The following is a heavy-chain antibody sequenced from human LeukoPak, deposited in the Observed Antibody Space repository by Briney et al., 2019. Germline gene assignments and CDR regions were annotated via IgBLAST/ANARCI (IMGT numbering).Heavy chain of an antibody. V-gene: IGHV4-38-2*02. D-gene: IGHD2-8*02. CDR2: IYHSGST. CDR3: ARGGGVGNLFDY. J-gene: IGHJ4*02. CDR1: GYSISSGYY. Sequence: SETLSLTCTVSGYSISSGYYWGWIRQPPGKGLEWIGSIYHSGSTYYNPSLKSRVTISVDTSKNQFSLKLSSVTAADTAVYYCARGGGVGNLFDYWGQGTLVTVSS.